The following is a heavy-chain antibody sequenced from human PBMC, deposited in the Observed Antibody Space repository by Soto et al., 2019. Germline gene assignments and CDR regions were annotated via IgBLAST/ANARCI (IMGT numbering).Heavy chain of an antibody. CDR2: IIPIFGTA. CDR3: AGTFRTHSKRPGRPQYNWFDP. V-gene: IGHV1-69*01. CDR1: GGTFSSYA. Sequence: QVQLVQSGAEVKKPGSSVKVSCKASGGTFSSYAISWVRQAPGQGLEWMGGIIPIFGTANYAQKFQGRVTITADESTSTDYTELSSLRSEGTAVYYCAGTFRTHSKRPGRPQYNWFDPWGQGTLVTVSS. D-gene: IGHD2-15*01. J-gene: IGHJ5*02.